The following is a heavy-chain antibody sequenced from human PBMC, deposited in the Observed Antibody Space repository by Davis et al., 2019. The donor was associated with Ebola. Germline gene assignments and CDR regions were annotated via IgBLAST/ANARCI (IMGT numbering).Heavy chain of an antibody. V-gene: IGHV5-51*01. D-gene: IGHD1-1*01. J-gene: IGHJ4*02. Sequence: KVSCKASGYTFTNYWIGWVRQMPGKGLEWMGIIYPGDSSIRYSPSFQGQVTMSVDKSISTAYLQWSSLKASDTATYYCFTLNVWGQGTLVTVSS. CDR2: IYPGDSSI. CDR1: GYTFTNYW. CDR3: FTLNV.